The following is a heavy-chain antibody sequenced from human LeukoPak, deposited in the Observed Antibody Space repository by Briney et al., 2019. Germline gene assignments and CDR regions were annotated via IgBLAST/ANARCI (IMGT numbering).Heavy chain of an antibody. CDR2: INSDGRTT. Sequence: GSLRLSCAASGFTFSNNWMHWVRQAPGKGLVWVSRINSDGRTTTYADSVKGRFTISRDNAKNTLYLQMNSLRAEDTAVYYCAMIKEGWGQGTLVTVSS. V-gene: IGHV3-74*01. CDR1: GFTFSNNW. J-gene: IGHJ4*02. CDR3: AMIKEG. D-gene: IGHD3-22*01.